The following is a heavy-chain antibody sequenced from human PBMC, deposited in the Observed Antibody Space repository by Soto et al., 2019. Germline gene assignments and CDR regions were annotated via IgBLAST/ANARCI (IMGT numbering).Heavy chain of an antibody. Sequence: SETLSLTCTVSGGSLSNNNYYWGWIRQPPGKRLEWIGNIFYRGTTYYNPSLKGRVNISVDTSKNQFSLKLRSVTAADTAVYYCARVTLSAVPGLFDYWGPGTLVTVSS. J-gene: IGHJ4*02. V-gene: IGHV4-39*01. D-gene: IGHD2-2*01. CDR2: IFYRGTT. CDR3: ARVTLSAVPGLFDY. CDR1: GGSLSNNNYY.